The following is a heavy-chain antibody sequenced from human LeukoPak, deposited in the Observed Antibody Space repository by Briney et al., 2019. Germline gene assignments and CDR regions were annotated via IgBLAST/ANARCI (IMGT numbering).Heavy chain of an antibody. D-gene: IGHD2-2*01. CDR2: IWYDGSNK. CDR1: GFTFSSYG. Sequence: PGGSLRLSCAASGFTFSSYGIHWVRQAPGKGLEWVAVIWYDGSNKYYADSVKGRFTISRDNSKNTLYLQMNSLRAEDTAVYYCARDQDIVVVPAADVWFDPWGQGTLVTVSS. V-gene: IGHV3-33*01. J-gene: IGHJ5*02. CDR3: ARDQDIVVVPAADVWFDP.